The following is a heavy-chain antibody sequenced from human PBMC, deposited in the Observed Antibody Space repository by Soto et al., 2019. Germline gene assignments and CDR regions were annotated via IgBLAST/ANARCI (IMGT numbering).Heavy chain of an antibody. D-gene: IGHD3-3*01. CDR1: GGSISSSSYY. Sequence: ETLSLTCTVSGGSISSSSYYWGWIRQPPGKGLEWIGSIYYSGSTYYNPSLKSRVTISVDTSKNQFSLKLSSVTAADTAVYYCARLPYYDFWSGYYADYWGQGTLVTVSS. V-gene: IGHV4-39*01. CDR2: IYYSGST. J-gene: IGHJ4*02. CDR3: ARLPYYDFWSGYYADY.